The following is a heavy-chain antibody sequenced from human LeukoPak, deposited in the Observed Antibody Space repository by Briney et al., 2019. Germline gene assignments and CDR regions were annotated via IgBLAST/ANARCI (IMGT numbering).Heavy chain of an antibody. D-gene: IGHD3-10*01. Sequence: SETLSLTCTVSGGSISSSSYYWGWIRQPPGKGLEWIGSIYYSGSTYYNPSLKSRVTISVDTSKNQFSLKLSSVTAADTAVYYCARQSGSGSYYFDYWGQGTLVTVSS. CDR1: GGSISSSSYY. J-gene: IGHJ4*02. V-gene: IGHV4-39*01. CDR3: ARQSGSGSYYFDY. CDR2: IYYSGST.